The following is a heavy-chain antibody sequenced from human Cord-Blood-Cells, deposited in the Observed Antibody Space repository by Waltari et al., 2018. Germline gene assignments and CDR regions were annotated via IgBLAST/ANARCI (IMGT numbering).Heavy chain of an antibody. CDR2: INHSGST. CDR3: ARHKTNFDY. CDR1: GGSFSGYY. Sequence: QVQLQQWGAGLLKPSETLSLTCAVYGGSFSGYYWSWFRQPPGKGLEWIGEINHSGSTNYNPSLKRRVTISVDTSKNQFSLKLSSVTAADTAVYYCARHKTNFDYWGQGTLVTVSS. V-gene: IGHV4-34*01. J-gene: IGHJ4*02.